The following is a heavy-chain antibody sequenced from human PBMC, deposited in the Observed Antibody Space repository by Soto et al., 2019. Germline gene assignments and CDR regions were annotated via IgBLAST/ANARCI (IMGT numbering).Heavy chain of an antibody. J-gene: IGHJ5*02. V-gene: IGHV4-4*02. CDR3: AGTGDYYDSSGYSAFDP. D-gene: IGHD3-22*01. CDR1: GGSISSSNW. CDR2: IYHSGST. Sequence: SETLSLTCAVSGGSISSSNWWSWVRQPPGKGLEWIGEIYHSGSTNYNPSLKSRVTISVDKSKNQFSLKLSSVTAADTAVYYCAGTGDYYDSSGYSAFDPWGQGTLVTVS.